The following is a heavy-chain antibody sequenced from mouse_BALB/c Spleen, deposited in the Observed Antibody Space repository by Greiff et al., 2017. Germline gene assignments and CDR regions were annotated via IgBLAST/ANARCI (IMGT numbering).Heavy chain of an antibody. V-gene: IGHV2-2*02. CDR1: GFSLTSYG. D-gene: IGHD1-2*01. CDR3: ARNVHYYGYDAMDY. CDR2: IWSGGST. Sequence: VQLQESGPGLVQPSQSLSITCTVSGFSLTSYGVHWVRQSPGKGLEWLGVIWSGGSTDYNAAFISRLSISKDNSKSQVFFKMNSLQANDTAIYYCARNVHYYGYDAMDYWGQGTSVTVSS. J-gene: IGHJ4*01.